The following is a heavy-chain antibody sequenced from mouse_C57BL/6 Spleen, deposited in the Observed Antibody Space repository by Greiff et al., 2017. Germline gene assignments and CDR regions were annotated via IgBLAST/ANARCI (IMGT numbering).Heavy chain of an antibody. D-gene: IGHD2-4*01. CDR2: IDPETGGT. CDR1: GYTFTDYE. Sequence: VKLQESGAELVRPGASVTLSCKASGYTFTDYEMHWVKQTPVHGLEWIGAIDPETGGTAYNQKFKGKAILTADKSSSTAYMELRSLTSEDSAVXYCTRLPDYDGEHYAMDYWGQGTSVTVSS. V-gene: IGHV1-15*01. J-gene: IGHJ4*01. CDR3: TRLPDYDGEHYAMDY.